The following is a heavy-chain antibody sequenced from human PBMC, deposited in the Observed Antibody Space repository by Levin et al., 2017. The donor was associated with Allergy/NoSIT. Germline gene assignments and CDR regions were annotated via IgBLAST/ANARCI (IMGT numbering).Heavy chain of an antibody. Sequence: PSETLSLTCAVYGGSFSGYYWSWIRQPPGKGLEWIGEINHSGSTNYNPSLKSRVTISVDTSKNQFSLKLSSVTAADTAVYYCASVFIAVADRHAFDIWGQGTMVTVSS. J-gene: IGHJ3*02. V-gene: IGHV4-34*01. CDR2: INHSGST. CDR3: ASVFIAVADRHAFDI. CDR1: GGSFSGYY. D-gene: IGHD6-19*01.